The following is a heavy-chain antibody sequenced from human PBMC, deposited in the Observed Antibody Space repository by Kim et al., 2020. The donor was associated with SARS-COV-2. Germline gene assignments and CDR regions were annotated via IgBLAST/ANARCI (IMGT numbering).Heavy chain of an antibody. V-gene: IGHV1-3*01. CDR1: GYTFTSYA. CDR2: INAGNGNT. D-gene: IGHD1-26*01. Sequence: ASVKVSCKASGYTFTSYAMHWVRQAPGQRLEWMGWINAGNGNTKYSQKFQGRVTITRDTSASTAYMELSSLRSEDTAVYYCARGGIVGGTAYLYNWFDPWGQGTLVTVSS. J-gene: IGHJ5*02. CDR3: ARGGIVGGTAYLYNWFDP.